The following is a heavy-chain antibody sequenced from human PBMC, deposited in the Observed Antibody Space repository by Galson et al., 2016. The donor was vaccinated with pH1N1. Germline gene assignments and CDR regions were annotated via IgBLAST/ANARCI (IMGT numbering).Heavy chain of an antibody. CDR1: GYTFSTYN. Sequence: SVKVSCKESGYTFSTYNMHWVRQAPGQGLEWMGIINPSGDTTSYAQKFQGRVTMTRDTSANTVYMKLSSLRSEDTAIYYCARDFNSGYAGGRLDYWGQGTLVTVSS. CDR3: ARDFNSGYAGGRLDY. J-gene: IGHJ4*02. V-gene: IGHV1-46*03. CDR2: INPSGDTT. D-gene: IGHD5-12*01.